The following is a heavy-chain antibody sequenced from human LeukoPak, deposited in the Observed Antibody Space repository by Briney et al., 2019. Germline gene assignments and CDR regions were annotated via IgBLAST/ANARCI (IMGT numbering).Heavy chain of an antibody. Sequence: GGSLRLSCAASGFTFSSYAMSWVRQAPGKGLEWVSAISGSGGSTYYADSVKGRFTISRDNSKNTLYLQMNSLRAEDTAVYYCAKFELDIVAVPASHAFEIWGQGTMVTVSS. CDR1: GFTFSSYA. V-gene: IGHV3-23*01. CDR3: AKFELDIVAVPASHAFEI. D-gene: IGHD2-2*01. J-gene: IGHJ3*02. CDR2: ISGSGGST.